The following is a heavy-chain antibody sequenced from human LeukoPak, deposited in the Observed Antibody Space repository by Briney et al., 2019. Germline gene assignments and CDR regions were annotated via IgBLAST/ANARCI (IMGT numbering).Heavy chain of an antibody. CDR1: GFTFSDYY. CDR3: AREEPAGIAAAGTEKYNWFDP. CDR2: ISCRGRTI. Sequence: GGSLRLSCAASGFTFSDYYMSWIRPAPGKGLEWVSYISCRGRTIYYADSVKGRFTISRDNAKNSLYLQMNSRRAEDTAVYYLAREEPAGIAAAGTEKYNWFDPWGQGTLVTVSS. D-gene: IGHD6-13*01. J-gene: IGHJ5*02. V-gene: IGHV3-11*04.